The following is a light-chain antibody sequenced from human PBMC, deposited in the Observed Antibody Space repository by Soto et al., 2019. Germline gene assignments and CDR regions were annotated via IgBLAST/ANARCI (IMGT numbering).Light chain of an antibody. J-gene: IGKJ5*01. CDR3: QQRSNWPIT. V-gene: IGKV3D-20*02. CDR1: QSISVTY. Sequence: ALNQNKGTLSLPSGERATLSCRASQSISVTYLAWYQQKPGQAPRRLIYSASTRATGIPDRFSGSGSGTDFTLTISRLEPEDFAGYYCQQRSNWPITFGQGRRL. CDR2: SAS.